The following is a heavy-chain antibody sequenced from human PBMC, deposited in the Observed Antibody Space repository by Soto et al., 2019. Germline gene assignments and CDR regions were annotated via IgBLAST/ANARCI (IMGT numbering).Heavy chain of an antibody. V-gene: IGHV3-30-3*01. CDR3: ARDRSGSYSSYFDY. CDR1: GFTFSSYA. J-gene: IGHJ4*02. CDR2: ISYDGSNK. D-gene: IGHD1-26*01. Sequence: QPGGTLRLSCAASGFTFSSYAMHWVRQAPGKGLEWVAVISYDGSNKYYADSVKGRFTISRDNSKNTLYLQMNSLRAEDTAVYYCARDRSGSYSSYFDYWGQGTLVTVSS.